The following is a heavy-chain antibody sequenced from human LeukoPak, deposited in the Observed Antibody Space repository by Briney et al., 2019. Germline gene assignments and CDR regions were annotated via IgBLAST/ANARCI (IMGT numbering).Heavy chain of an antibody. D-gene: IGHD3-9*01. CDR2: IYPGDSDT. J-gene: IGHJ5*02. CDR3: ARGLRYFDWLFEWGEEGNWFDP. Sequence: GESLKISCKGSGYSFTSYWIGWVRQMPGKGLEWMGIIYPGDSDTRYSPSFQGQVTISADKSISTAYLQWSSLKASDTAMYYCARGLRYFDWLFEWGEEGNWFDPWGQGTLVTVSS. CDR1: GYSFTSYW. V-gene: IGHV5-51*01.